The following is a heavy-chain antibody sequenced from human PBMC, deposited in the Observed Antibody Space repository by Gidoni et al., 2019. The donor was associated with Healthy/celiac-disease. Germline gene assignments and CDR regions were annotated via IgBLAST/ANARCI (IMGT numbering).Heavy chain of an antibody. CDR1: GGSISSSSYY. CDR2: IYYSGST. J-gene: IGHJ3*02. D-gene: IGHD6-19*01. CDR3: ARRYSSGRRHLDAFDI. Sequence: QLQLQESGPGLVKPSETLSLTCTVSGGSISSSSYYWGWIRQPPGKGLEWIGSIYYSGSTYYNPSLKSRVTISVDTSKNQFSLKLSSVTAADTAVYYCARRYSSGRRHLDAFDIWGQGTMVTVSS. V-gene: IGHV4-39*01.